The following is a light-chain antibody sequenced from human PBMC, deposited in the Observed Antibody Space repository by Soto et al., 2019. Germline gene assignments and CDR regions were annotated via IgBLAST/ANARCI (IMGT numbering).Light chain of an antibody. Sequence: QSALTQPASVSGSPGQSITISCTGTSSDVGGYKFVSWYQQHPGKAPKLMICDVSNRPSGVSNRFSGSKSGNTASLTISGLQAEDEAYYYCSSYTSSSTVVFGGGTKVTVL. V-gene: IGLV2-14*01. CDR1: SSDVGGYKF. J-gene: IGLJ2*01. CDR2: DVS. CDR3: SSYTSSSTVV.